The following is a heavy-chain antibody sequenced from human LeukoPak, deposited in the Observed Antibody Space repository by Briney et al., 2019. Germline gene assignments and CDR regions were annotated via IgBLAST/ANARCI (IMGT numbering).Heavy chain of an antibody. CDR1: VFTFNNYA. Sequence: GGSLKLSCKASVFTFNNYALHWVRQAPGKGLEYVSAISTEGGSTYYGNSVGGRFTISRDNSKNTLYLQMGSLRVEDMAVYYCARALGWASSGPIDYWGQGTLVSVSS. CDR3: ARALGWASSGPIDY. CDR2: ISTEGGST. D-gene: IGHD3-22*01. J-gene: IGHJ4*02. V-gene: IGHV3-64*01.